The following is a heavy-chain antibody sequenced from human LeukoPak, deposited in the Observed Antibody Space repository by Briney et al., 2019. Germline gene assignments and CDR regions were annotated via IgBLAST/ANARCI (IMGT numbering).Heavy chain of an antibody. J-gene: IGHJ4*02. V-gene: IGHV3-30-3*01. CDR3: ARQGDTGSWYFDY. CDR2: ISHDGSNQ. D-gene: IGHD2-21*02. CDR1: GVTFTYYA. Sequence: PGGSLRLSCAVSGVTFTYYAIHWVRQAPGKGLEWVAVISHDGSNQQYADSVKGQVTISRDNSKSTLYLQMASLRAGDTAVYYCARQGDTGSWYFDYWGQGTLVTVSS.